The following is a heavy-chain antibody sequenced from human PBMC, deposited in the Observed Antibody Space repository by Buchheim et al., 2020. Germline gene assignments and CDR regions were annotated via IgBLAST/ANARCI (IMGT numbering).Heavy chain of an antibody. Sequence: QVQLVESGGGVVQPGRSLRLSCAAPGFTFSSYAMHWVRQAPGKGLEGVAVISYDGSNKYYADSVKGRFTISRDNSKNTLYLQMNSLRAEDTAVYYCARDKFSAVAVPDYWGQGTL. CDR1: GFTFSSYA. J-gene: IGHJ4*02. CDR2: ISYDGSNK. CDR3: ARDKFSAVAVPDY. V-gene: IGHV3-30-3*01. D-gene: IGHD6-19*01.